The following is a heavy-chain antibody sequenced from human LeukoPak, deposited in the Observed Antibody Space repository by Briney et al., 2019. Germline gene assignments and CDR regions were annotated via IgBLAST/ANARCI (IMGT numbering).Heavy chain of an antibody. CDR2: MKYDGSEN. CDR1: GFTFSSYR. D-gene: IGHD6-13*01. J-gene: IGHJ4*02. CDR3: ARDIAAAGLFFDY. V-gene: IGHV3-7*01. Sequence: GGSLRLSCAASGFTFSSYRMRWVGQATGKGVEWVANMKYDGSENDYVDSVKGRFTISRDNAKNSLYLQMNSLRAEDTAVYYCARDIAAAGLFFDYWGQGTLVTVSS.